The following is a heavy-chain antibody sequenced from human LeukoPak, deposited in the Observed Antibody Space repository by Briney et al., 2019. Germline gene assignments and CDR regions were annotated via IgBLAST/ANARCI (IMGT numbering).Heavy chain of an antibody. J-gene: IGHJ2*01. CDR2: SYYSGST. CDR1: GGSISSSSYY. CDR3: ARGTYWYFDL. Sequence: PSETLSLTCTVSGGSISSSSYYWGWIRQPPGKGLEWIGSSYYSGSTYYNPSLKSRVTISVDTSNNQFSLELSSVTAADTAVYYCARGTYWYFDLWGRGTLVTVSS. V-gene: IGHV4-39*01.